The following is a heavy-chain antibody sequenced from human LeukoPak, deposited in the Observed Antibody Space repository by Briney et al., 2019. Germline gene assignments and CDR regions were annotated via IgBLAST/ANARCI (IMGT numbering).Heavy chain of an antibody. CDR3: ARGRGLYYYDSSGYPGFDY. J-gene: IGHJ4*02. CDR1: GYTFTGYY. D-gene: IGHD3-22*01. V-gene: IGHV1-2*02. CDR2: INPNSGGT. Sequence: ASVKVSCKASGYTFTGYYMHWVRQAPGQGLEWMGWINPNSGGTNYAQKFQGRVTMTRDTSISTAYMELSRLRSDDTAVYYCARGRGLYYYDSSGYPGFDYWGQGTLVTVSS.